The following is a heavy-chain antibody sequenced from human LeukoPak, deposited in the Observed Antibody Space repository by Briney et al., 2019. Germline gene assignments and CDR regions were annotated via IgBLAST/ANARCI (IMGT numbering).Heavy chain of an antibody. CDR2: IYYSGST. J-gene: IGHJ6*03. V-gene: IGHV4-59*01. CDR1: GGSISNYY. D-gene: IGHD3-10*01. Sequence: PSETKSLTCTVSGGSISNYYWSWIRQPPGKGLEWIGYIYYSGSTNYNPSLKSRVTISVDTSKNQFSLKLSSVTAADTAVYYCARVRVLLYYYYMDVWGKGTTVTVSS. CDR3: ARVRVLLYYYYMDV.